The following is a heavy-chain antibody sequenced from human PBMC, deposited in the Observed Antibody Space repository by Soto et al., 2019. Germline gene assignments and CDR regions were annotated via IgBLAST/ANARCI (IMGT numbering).Heavy chain of an antibody. V-gene: IGHV4-59*01. J-gene: IGHJ6*02. Sequence: SETLSLTCTVSAGSLSRNYQRWSRQPPGKGLEWIGYMYNTGSTIYNPSLKSRVTISVDTSKNQFSLKLNSVTAADTAVYYCARDLWGYCGADCYPLDVWGQGTTVT. CDR2: MYNTGST. CDR3: ARDLWGYCGADCYPLDV. CDR1: AGSLSRNY. D-gene: IGHD2-21*02.